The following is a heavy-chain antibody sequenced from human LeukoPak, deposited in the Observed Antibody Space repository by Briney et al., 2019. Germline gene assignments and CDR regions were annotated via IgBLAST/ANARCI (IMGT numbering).Heavy chain of an antibody. CDR3: ARVRLPGIAAAGTWWFDP. Sequence: GASVKVSCKASGYTFTSYGISWVRQAPGQGLEWMGWISAYNGNTNYAQKLQGRVTMTTDTSTSTAYMELRSLRSDDTAVYYCARVRLPGIAAAGTWWFDPWGQGTLVTVSS. J-gene: IGHJ5*02. V-gene: IGHV1-18*01. CDR1: GYTFTSYG. D-gene: IGHD6-13*01. CDR2: ISAYNGNT.